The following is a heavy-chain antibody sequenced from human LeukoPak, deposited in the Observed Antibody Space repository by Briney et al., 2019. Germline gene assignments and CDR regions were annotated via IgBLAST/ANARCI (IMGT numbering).Heavy chain of an antibody. CDR2: IIPILGIA. Sequence: SVKVSCKASGGTFSSYTISWVRQAPGQGLEWMGRIIPILGIANYAQKFQGRVTITADKSTSTAYMELSSLRSEDTAVYYCATVGHFWSGPVHDYWGQGTLVTVSS. CDR1: GGTFSSYT. D-gene: IGHD3-3*02. J-gene: IGHJ4*02. V-gene: IGHV1-69*02. CDR3: ATVGHFWSGPVHDY.